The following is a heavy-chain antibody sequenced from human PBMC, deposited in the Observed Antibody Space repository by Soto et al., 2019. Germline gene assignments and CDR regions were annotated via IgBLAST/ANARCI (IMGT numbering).Heavy chain of an antibody. Sequence: SVKVACKASGGTFRSYAISWVRQAPGQGLEWMGGIIPIFGTANYAQKFQGRVTITADESTSTAYMELSSLRSEDTAVYYCASGYYYDSSGYPSPDWFDPWGQGTLVTVSS. J-gene: IGHJ5*02. CDR3: ASGYYYDSSGYPSPDWFDP. CDR2: IIPIFGTA. D-gene: IGHD3-22*01. V-gene: IGHV1-69*13. CDR1: GGTFRSYA.